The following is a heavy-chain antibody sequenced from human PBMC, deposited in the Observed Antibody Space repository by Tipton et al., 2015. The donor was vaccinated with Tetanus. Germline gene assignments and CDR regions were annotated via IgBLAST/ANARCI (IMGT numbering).Heavy chain of an antibody. D-gene: IGHD6-19*01. Sequence: QLVQSGAEVKKPGASVKVSSKASGYTFTHYGISWVRQAPGQGLEWVGWISPFTGDTEYAQNLQDRLILTTDTSTATAYVEVRSLTSDDTAVYYCARDRAVPVQAYGTDVWGQGTSVTVSS. CDR1: GYTFTHYG. CDR2: ISPFTGDT. J-gene: IGHJ6*02. V-gene: IGHV1-18*01. CDR3: ARDRAVPVQAYGTDV.